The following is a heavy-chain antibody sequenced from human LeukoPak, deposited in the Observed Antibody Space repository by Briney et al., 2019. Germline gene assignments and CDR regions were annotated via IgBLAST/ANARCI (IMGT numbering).Heavy chain of an antibody. CDR2: ISGMGGST. D-gene: IGHD3-16*02. CDR3: AKAGYDYVWGSYPLDY. V-gene: IGHV3-23*01. CDR1: GFTLSSYG. Sequence: GGSLRLSCAASGFTLSSYGMSWVRQAPGKGLEWVSPISGMGGSTFYADSVKGRFTISRDNSENTLYLQMNSLRAEDTAVYYCAKAGYDYVWGSYPLDYWGQGTLVTVSS. J-gene: IGHJ4*02.